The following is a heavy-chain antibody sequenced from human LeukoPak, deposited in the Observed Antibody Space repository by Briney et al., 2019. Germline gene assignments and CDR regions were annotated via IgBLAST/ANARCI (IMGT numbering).Heavy chain of an antibody. V-gene: IGHV4-59*01. CDR2: IYYSEST. CDR3: ARTFSGSYYARFDP. CDR1: GGSISSYY. Sequence: PSETLSLTCTVAGGSISSYYWSWVRQPPGKGLEWIGYIYYSESTNYNPSFKTRVTISVDTSKNQFSLKLSSVTAADTAVYYCARTFSGSYYARFDPWGQGTLVTVSS. D-gene: IGHD3-10*01. J-gene: IGHJ5*02.